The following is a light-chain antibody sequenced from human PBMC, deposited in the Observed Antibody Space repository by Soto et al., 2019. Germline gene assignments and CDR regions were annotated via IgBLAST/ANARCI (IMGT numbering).Light chain of an antibody. CDR1: QSVAANY. Sequence: EVVLTQSPGTLSLSPGERATLSCRASQSVAANYLAWYQQKRGQARRLLSYGASSRATGIPDRFSGSGSGTDFTLTISSLQPEDFATYYCQQSYSTPRTFGQGTKVDI. CDR3: QQSYSTPRT. CDR2: GAS. J-gene: IGKJ1*01. V-gene: IGKV3-20*01.